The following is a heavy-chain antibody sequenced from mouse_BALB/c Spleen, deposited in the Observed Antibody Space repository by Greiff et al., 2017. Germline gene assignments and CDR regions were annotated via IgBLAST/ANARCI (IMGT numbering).Heavy chain of an antibody. CDR2: ISTYYGDA. Sequence: QVQLQQSGAELVRPGVSVKISCKGSGYTFTDYAMHWVKQSHAKSLEWIGVISTYYGDASYNQKFKGKATMTVDKSSSTAYMELARLTSEDSAIYYCASRHSSGYRYAMDYWGQGTSVTVSS. J-gene: IGHJ4*01. CDR1: GYTFTDYA. CDR3: ASRHSSGYRYAMDY. D-gene: IGHD3-1*01. V-gene: IGHV1S137*01.